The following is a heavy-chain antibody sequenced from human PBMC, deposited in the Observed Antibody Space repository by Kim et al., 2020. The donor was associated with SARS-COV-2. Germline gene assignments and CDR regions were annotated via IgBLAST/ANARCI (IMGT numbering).Heavy chain of an antibody. Sequence: SETLSLTCSVSGGSISTKPYSWAWIRQPPGKGLEWIGVLYYSGTAYYSPALKSRLTISGDSSKNLFSLHLASLTADDTAVYFCARSPGDFWTSYFDYWGPGTLVAVSS. CDR2: LYYSGTA. CDR3: ARSPGDFWTSYFDY. J-gene: IGHJ4*02. D-gene: IGHD3-3*01. V-gene: IGHV4-39*02. CDR1: GGSISTKPYS.